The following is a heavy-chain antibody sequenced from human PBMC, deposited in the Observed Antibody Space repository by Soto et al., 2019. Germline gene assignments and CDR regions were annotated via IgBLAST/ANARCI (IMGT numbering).Heavy chain of an antibody. D-gene: IGHD5-12*01. CDR3: ANDGGGYHLYGMDV. V-gene: IGHV3-30*18. Sequence: GGSLRLSCAASGFAFSSYGMHWVRQAPGKGLEWVAVISYDGSNKYYADSVKGRFTISRDNSKNTLYLQMNSLRAEDTAVYYCANDGGGYHLYGMDVWGQGTTVTVSS. CDR1: GFAFSSYG. CDR2: ISYDGSNK. J-gene: IGHJ6*02.